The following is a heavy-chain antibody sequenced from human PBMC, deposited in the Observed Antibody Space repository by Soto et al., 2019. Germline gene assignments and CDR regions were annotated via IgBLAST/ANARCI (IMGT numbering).Heavy chain of an antibody. Sequence: HPGGSLRLSCTASGFTFGDYAMSWFRQAPGKGLEWVGFIRSKAYGGTTEYAASVKGRFTISRDDSKSIAYLQMNSLKTEDTAVYYCTRVYYDNRYYFDDWGQGTLVTVSS. CDR1: GFTFGDYA. CDR2: IRSKAYGGTT. J-gene: IGHJ4*02. CDR3: TRVYYDNRYYFDD. D-gene: IGHD3-22*01. V-gene: IGHV3-49*03.